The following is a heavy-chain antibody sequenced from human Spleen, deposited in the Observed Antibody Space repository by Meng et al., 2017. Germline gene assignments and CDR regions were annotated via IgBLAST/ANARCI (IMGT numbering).Heavy chain of an antibody. V-gene: IGHV4-34*09. CDR1: GGSFSGYY. Sequence: QVQLQESGPGLVKPSQTLSLTCAVYGGSFSGYYWSWIRQPPGKGLEWIGEINHSGSTNYNPSLKSRVTISVDTSKNQFSLKLSSVTAADTAVYYCARGTYSSGWAFDYWGQGTLVTVSS. CDR3: ARGTYSSGWAFDY. D-gene: IGHD6-19*01. J-gene: IGHJ4*02. CDR2: INHSGST.